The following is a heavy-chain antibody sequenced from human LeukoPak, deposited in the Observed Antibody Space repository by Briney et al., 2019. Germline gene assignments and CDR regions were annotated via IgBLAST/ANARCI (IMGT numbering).Heavy chain of an antibody. CDR3: ARATGSSEFDY. CDR2: IGTAGDT. D-gene: IGHD6-6*01. CDR1: GFTFSSYD. Sequence: GGSLRLSCAASGFTFSSYDMHWVRQATGKGLERVSAIGTAGDTYYPGSVKGRFTISRENAKNSLYLQMNSLRAGDTAVYYCARATGSSEFDYWGQGTLVTVSS. J-gene: IGHJ4*02. V-gene: IGHV3-13*01.